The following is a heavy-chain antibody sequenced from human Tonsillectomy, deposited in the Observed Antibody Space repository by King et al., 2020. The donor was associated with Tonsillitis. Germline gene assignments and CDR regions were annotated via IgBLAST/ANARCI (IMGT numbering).Heavy chain of an antibody. CDR1: EFTFGRYA. D-gene: IGHD2-15*01. J-gene: IGHJ4*02. V-gene: IGHV3-49*03. CDR2: IRGKDYGGTT. CDR3: SRDARDWWHPFDL. Sequence: VQLVESGGGLVQPGRSLRLSCTASEFTFGRYAMSWFRQAPGKGLEWIGFIRGKDYGGTTEYAASVNGRFTISRDDSKSIAYLQMKRLKTEDTAIYYCSRDARDWWHPFDLWGQGTLVTVSS.